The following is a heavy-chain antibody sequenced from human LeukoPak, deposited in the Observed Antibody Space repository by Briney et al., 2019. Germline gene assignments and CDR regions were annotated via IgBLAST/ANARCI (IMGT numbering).Heavy chain of an antibody. CDR3: AKEEEYYFDY. V-gene: IGHV3-23*01. CDR2: ISKGGGST. CDR1: GFTVSSNY. Sequence: GGSLRLSCAASGFTVSSNYMSWVRQAPGKGLEWVSGISKGGGSTYYADSVKGRFTISRDNSKNTLYLQMNSLRAEDTAVYYCAKEEEYYFDYWGQGALVTVYS. J-gene: IGHJ4*02.